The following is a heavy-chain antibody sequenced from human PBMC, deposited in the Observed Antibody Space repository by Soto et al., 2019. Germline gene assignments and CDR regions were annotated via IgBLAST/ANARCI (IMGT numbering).Heavy chain of an antibody. CDR2: IYYSGST. V-gene: IGHV4-31*03. CDR1: GGSISSGGYY. J-gene: IGHJ3*02. D-gene: IGHD3-22*01. CDR3: ARAPGLHYYDSSGYYSKNAFDI. Sequence: PSETLSLTCTVSGGSISSGGYYWSWIRQHPGKGLEWIGYIYYSGSTYYNPSLKSRVTISVDTSKNQFSLKLSSVTAADTAVYYCARAPGLHYYDSSGYYSKNAFDIWGQGTMVTVSS.